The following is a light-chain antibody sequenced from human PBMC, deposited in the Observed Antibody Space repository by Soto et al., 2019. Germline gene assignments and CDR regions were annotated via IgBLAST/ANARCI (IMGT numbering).Light chain of an antibody. CDR3: QQSHTTPYT. V-gene: IGKV1-39*01. J-gene: IGKJ2*01. CDR2: AVS. Sequence: DIQMDQSPSSLSASVGNRVTITCRASQTISNSVNWYQQKPGTAPKLLIYAVSKLQTGVPLRFTGGQAGAEFTLTISGLQREDFATYYCQQSHTTPYTFGQGTKLE. CDR1: QTISNS.